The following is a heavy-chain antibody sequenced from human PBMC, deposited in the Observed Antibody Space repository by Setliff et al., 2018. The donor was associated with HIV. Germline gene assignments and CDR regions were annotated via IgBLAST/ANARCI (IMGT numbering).Heavy chain of an antibody. V-gene: IGHV4-39*06. D-gene: IGHD6-6*01. CDR3: ARVSRGGSSQGWFDP. Sequence: PSETLSLPCTVSGGSISSSSHYWGWIRQPPGKGLAWIGSIYYSGGTYYNPSLKSRVTISVDTSKNQFPLQLSSVTAEDTAVDYCARVSRGGSSQGWFDPWGQGTRVTVSS. J-gene: IGHJ5*02. CDR2: IYYSGGT. CDR1: GGSISSSSHY.